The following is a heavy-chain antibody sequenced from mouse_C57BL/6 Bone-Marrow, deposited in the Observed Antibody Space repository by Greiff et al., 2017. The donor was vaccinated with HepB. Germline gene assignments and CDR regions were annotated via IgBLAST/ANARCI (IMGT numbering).Heavy chain of an antibody. CDR3: AMGVSYYYAMDY. CDR2: IHPSDSDT. CDR1: GYTFTSYW. J-gene: IGHJ4*01. Sequence: VQLQQPGAELVKPGASVKVSCKASGYTFTSYWMHWVKQRPGQGLEWIGRIHPSDSDTNYNQKFKGKATLTVDKSSSTAYMQLSSLTAEDSAVYYCAMGVSYYYAMDYWGQGTSVTVSS. V-gene: IGHV1-74*01.